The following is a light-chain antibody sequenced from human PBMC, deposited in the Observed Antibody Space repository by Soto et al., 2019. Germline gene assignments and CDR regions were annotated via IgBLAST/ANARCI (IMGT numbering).Light chain of an antibody. J-gene: IGKJ4*01. CDR1: QSVLYSSHNQNY. CDR2: WAS. Sequence: DIVMTQSPDSLAVSLGERATINCKSSQSVLYSSHNQNYLAWYQQKPGQPPKLLIYWASTRESGVPDRISGSGSRTDFTLTISSLQAEDVAVYYCQQYYRIPLTFGGGTKVEIK. CDR3: QQYYRIPLT. V-gene: IGKV4-1*01.